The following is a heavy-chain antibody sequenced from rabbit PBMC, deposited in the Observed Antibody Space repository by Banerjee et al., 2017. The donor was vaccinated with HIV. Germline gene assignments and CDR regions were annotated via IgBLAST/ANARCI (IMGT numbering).Heavy chain of an antibody. V-gene: IGHV1S40*01. D-gene: IGHD3-1*01. J-gene: IGHJ4*01. CDR3: ARAHFRNGYINL. CDR2: IDVGSSGSS. CDR1: GFSFSSSFY. Sequence: QSLEESGGDLVKPGASLTLTCTASGFSFSSSFYMCWVRQAPGKGLEWIACIDVGSSGSSYYASWAKGRFTISKPSSTTVTLQMTSLTAADTATYFCARAHFRNGYINLWGQGTLVTVS.